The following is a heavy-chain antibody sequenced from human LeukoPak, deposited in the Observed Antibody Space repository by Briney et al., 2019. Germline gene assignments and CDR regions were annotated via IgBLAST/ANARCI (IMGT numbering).Heavy chain of an antibody. J-gene: IGHJ5*02. D-gene: IGHD3-10*01. Sequence: SVKVSCKASGGTFSSYAISWVRQAPGQGLEWMGRIIPILGIANYAQKFQGRVTITADKSTSTAYMELSSPRSEDTAVYYCAREMVRGVIIPKTKNWFDPWGQGTLVTVSS. CDR3: AREMVRGVIIPKTKNWFDP. CDR2: IIPILGIA. CDR1: GGTFSSYA. V-gene: IGHV1-69*04.